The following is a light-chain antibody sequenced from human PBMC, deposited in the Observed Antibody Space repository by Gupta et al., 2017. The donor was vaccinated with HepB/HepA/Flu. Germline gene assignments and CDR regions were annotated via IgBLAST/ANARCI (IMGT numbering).Light chain of an antibody. CDR3: CSYAGSSTFGV. CDR2: EVS. Sequence: ISCTGTSSDVGRYNLVSWYQQHPGKAPKLMIYEVSKRPSGVSNRFPGSKSGNTASLTISGLQAEDEADYYCCSYAGSSTFGVFGGGTKLTVL. J-gene: IGLJ2*01. V-gene: IGLV2-23*02. CDR1: SSDVGRYNL.